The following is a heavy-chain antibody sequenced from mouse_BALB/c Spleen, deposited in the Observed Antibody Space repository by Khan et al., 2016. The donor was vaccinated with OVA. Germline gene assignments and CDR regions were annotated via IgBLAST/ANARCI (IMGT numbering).Heavy chain of an antibody. J-gene: IGHJ4*01. Sequence: EVQLVESGPGLVKPSQSLSLTCTVTGYSITRDYAWNWIRQFPGNKLEWMGYITNSGSTNYNPSLKSRISITRDTSKNQFFLQLNSVTTDDTATYYCASELGRYYAMDYWGQGTSVTVSS. CDR2: ITNSGST. CDR3: ASELGRYYAMDY. D-gene: IGHD4-1*01. CDR1: GYSITRDYA. V-gene: IGHV3-2*02.